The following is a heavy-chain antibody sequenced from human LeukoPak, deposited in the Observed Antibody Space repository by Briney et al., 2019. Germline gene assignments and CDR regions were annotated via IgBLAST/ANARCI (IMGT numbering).Heavy chain of an antibody. CDR3: AGHSGSTRYFDY. D-gene: IGHD1-26*01. Sequence: SETLSLTCTVSGGSISSYYWSWIRQPPGKGLEWIGYIYYSGSTNYSPSLKSRVTISVDTSKNQFSLKLSSVTAADTAVYYCAGHSGSTRYFDYWGKGTLVTVSS. CDR1: GGSISSYY. CDR2: IYYSGST. V-gene: IGHV4-59*01. J-gene: IGHJ4*02.